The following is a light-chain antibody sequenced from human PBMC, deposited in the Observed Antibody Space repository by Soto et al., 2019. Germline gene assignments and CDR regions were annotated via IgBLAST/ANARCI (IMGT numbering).Light chain of an antibody. Sequence: EIVMTQSPATLSVSPGERATLSCRASQSVSSNLAWYQQKPGQAPRLVLYGASTRATGVPARFSASGSGTDFTLTISRLEPEDFGVYYCQQYCMAPLTFGQGTKVDNK. CDR3: QQYCMAPLT. CDR2: GAS. V-gene: IGKV3-15*01. CDR1: QSVSSN. J-gene: IGKJ1*01.